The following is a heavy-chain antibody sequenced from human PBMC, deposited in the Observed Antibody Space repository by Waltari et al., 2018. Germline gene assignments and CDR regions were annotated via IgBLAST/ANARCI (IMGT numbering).Heavy chain of an antibody. J-gene: IGHJ4*02. CDR1: GGTFSRSA. V-gene: IGHV1-69*01. CDR3: ARDHDGRSQKN. CDR2: IIPIFGTA. D-gene: IGHD3-3*01. Sequence: QVQLVQSGAEVKKPGSSVKVSCKASGGTFSRSAISWVRQAPGQGLEWMGGIIPIFGTANYAQKFQGRVTITADESTSTAYMELSSLRSEDTAVYYCARDHDGRSQKNWGQGTLVTVSS.